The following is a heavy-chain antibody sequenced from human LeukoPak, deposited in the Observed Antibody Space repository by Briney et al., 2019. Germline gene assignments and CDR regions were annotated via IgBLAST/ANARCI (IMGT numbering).Heavy chain of an antibody. D-gene: IGHD1-26*01. V-gene: IGHV4-31*03. CDR3: ARLGGNFDY. J-gene: IGHJ4*02. Sequence: SETLSLTCTVSGGSISSGGYYWSWIRQHPRKGLEWIGYIYYSGSTYYNPSLKSRVTLSADTSKNQLSLRLTSVTAADTAVYYCARLGGNFDYWGQGKLVTVSS. CDR1: GGSISSGGYY. CDR2: IYYSGST.